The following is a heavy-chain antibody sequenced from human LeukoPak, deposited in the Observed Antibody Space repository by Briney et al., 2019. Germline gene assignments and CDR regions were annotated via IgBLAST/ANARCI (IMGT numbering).Heavy chain of an antibody. D-gene: IGHD2-2*02. CDR3: AKDTRYCSSTSCYTFDY. CDR2: ISYDGSNK. J-gene: IGHJ4*02. CDR1: GFTFSSYG. Sequence: GGSLRLSCAASGFTFSSYGMHWVRQAPGKGLEWVAVISYDGSNKYYADSVKGRFTISSDNSKNTLYLQMNSLRAEDTAVYYWAKDTRYCSSTSCYTFDYWGQGTLVAVSS. V-gene: IGHV3-30*18.